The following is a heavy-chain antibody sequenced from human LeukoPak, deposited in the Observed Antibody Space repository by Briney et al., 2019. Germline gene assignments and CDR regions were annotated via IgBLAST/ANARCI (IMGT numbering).Heavy chain of an antibody. CDR1: GGSISSGGYY. V-gene: IGHV4-31*03. CDR2: IYYSGST. Sequence: SETLSLTCTVSGGSISSGGYYWSWIRQHPGKGLEWIGYIYYSGSTYYNPSLKSRVTISVDTSKNQFSLKLSSVTAADTAVYYCARGRVEQQLVRLLHWFDPWGQGTLVTVSS. CDR3: ARGRVEQQLVRLLHWFDP. D-gene: IGHD6-13*01. J-gene: IGHJ5*02.